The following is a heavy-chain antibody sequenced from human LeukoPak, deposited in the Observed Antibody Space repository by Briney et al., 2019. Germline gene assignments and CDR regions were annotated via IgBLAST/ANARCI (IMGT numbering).Heavy chain of an antibody. CDR3: AKMVSGSYYVETDAFDI. J-gene: IGHJ3*02. V-gene: IGHV3-23*01. D-gene: IGHD1-26*01. Sequence: GGSLRLSCADSGFAFGSCAMSWVRQAPGKGLEWVSAIRGDGAETYYADSVKGRFTISRDISRNTLYLQMNSLRAEDTAVYYCAKMVSGSYYVETDAFDIWGQGAMVTVSS. CDR1: GFAFGSCA. CDR2: IRGDGAET.